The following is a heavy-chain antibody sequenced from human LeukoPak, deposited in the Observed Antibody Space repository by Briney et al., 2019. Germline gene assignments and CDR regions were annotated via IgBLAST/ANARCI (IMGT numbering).Heavy chain of an antibody. V-gene: IGHV4-59*08. Sequence: SETLSLTCTVSGGSISSYYWSWIRQPLGKGLEWIGYIYYSGSTNYNPSLKSRVTISVDTSKNQFSLKLSSVTAADTAVYYCATTSYYYDSPDYWGQGTLVTVSS. CDR1: GGSISSYY. CDR2: IYYSGST. CDR3: ATTSYYYDSPDY. J-gene: IGHJ4*02. D-gene: IGHD3-22*01.